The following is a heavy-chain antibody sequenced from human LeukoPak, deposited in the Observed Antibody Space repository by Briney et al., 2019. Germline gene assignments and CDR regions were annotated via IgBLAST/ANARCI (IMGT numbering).Heavy chain of an antibody. D-gene: IGHD3-10*01. CDR3: ARAKYEWFGELSDYYYYYMDV. V-gene: IGHV1-69*06. J-gene: IGHJ6*03. CDR1: GGTFSSYA. Sequence: GASVKVSCKASGGTFSSYAISWVRQAPGQGLEWMGGIIPIFGTANYAQKFQGRVTITADKSTSTAYMELSSLRSEDTAVYYCARAKYEWFGELSDYYYYYMDVWGKGTTVTVSS. CDR2: IIPIFGTA.